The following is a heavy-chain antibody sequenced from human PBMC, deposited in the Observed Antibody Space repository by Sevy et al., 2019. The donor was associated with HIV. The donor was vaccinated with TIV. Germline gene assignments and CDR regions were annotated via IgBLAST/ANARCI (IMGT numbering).Heavy chain of an antibody. Sequence: SDTLSLTCAVSGSSISSGYYWDWIRQPPGKGLEWIGSIYHTGSSYYNPSLKSRVSISVDTSKNHFSLKLSSVTAADTAMYFCSRRDGTYYQHWGQGTLVTVSS. V-gene: IGHV4-38-2*01. CDR1: GSSISSGYY. CDR2: IYHTGSS. D-gene: IGHD1-1*01. CDR3: SRRDGTYYQH. J-gene: IGHJ1*01.